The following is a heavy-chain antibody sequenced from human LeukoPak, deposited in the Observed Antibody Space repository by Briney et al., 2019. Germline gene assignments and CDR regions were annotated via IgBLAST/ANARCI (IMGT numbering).Heavy chain of an antibody. Sequence: GGSLRLSCAASGFTFSSYAMSWVRQAPEKGLEWVSAISGSGGSTYYADSVKGRFTISRDNSKNTLYLQMNSMRAEDTAVYYCALPSSAVIRGDAFDIWGQGTMVTVSS. CDR3: ALPSSAVIRGDAFDI. D-gene: IGHD3-22*01. V-gene: IGHV3-23*01. CDR1: GFTFSSYA. J-gene: IGHJ3*02. CDR2: ISGSGGST.